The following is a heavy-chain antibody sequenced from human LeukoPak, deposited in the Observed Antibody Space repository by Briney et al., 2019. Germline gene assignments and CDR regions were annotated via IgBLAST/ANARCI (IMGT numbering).Heavy chain of an antibody. J-gene: IGHJ4*02. CDR1: GFTFSSYW. CDR3: PRRYDSSGYFDY. CDR2: INSDGSST. V-gene: IGHV3-74*01. D-gene: IGHD3-22*01. Sequence: QPGGSLRLSCAASGFTFSSYWMHWVRQAPGKGLVWVSRINSDGSSTSYADSVKGRFTISRDNAKNTLYLQMNSLRAEDTAVYYCPRRYDSSGYFDYWGQGTLVTVSS.